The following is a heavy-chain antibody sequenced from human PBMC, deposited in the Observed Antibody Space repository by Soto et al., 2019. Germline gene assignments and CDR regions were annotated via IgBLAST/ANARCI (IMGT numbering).Heavy chain of an antibody. CDR2: IWYDGSNK. V-gene: IGHV3-33*01. CDR3: ARPGIVGAAYFDY. J-gene: IGHJ4*02. CDR1: GFTFSSYG. Sequence: GGSLRLSYAASGFTFSSYGMHWVRQAPGKGLEWVAVIWYDGSNKYYADSVKGRFTISRDNSKNTLYLQMNSLRAEDTAVYYCARPGIVGAAYFDYWGQGTLVTVSS. D-gene: IGHD1-26*01.